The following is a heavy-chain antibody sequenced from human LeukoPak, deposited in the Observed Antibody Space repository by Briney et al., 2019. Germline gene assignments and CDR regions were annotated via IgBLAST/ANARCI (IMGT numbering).Heavy chain of an antibody. D-gene: IGHD2-15*01. CDR3: ASPYCSGGSCYANWFDP. Sequence: TSETLSLTCAVYGGSFSGYYWSRIRQPPGKGLEWIGEINHSGSTNYNPSLKSRVTISVDTSKNQFSLKLSSVTAADTAVYYCASPYCSGGSCYANWFDPWGQGTLVTVSS. J-gene: IGHJ5*02. V-gene: IGHV4-34*01. CDR1: GGSFSGYY. CDR2: INHSGST.